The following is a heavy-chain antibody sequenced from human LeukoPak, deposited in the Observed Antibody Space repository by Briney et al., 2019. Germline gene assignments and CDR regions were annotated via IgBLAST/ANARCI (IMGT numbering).Heavy chain of an antibody. D-gene: IGHD3-10*01. CDR2: IGLSGGNT. CDR3: AKVSLYGSGNSYFDY. V-gene: IGHV3-23*01. Sequence: GGSLRLSCAASGFTFSHYAMTWVRQAPGKGLEWVSIIGLSGGNTYYADSVKGRFTISRDNSKDTLSLQMNSLRAEDTAVYYCAKVSLYGSGNSYFDYWGQGTLVTVSS. J-gene: IGHJ4*02. CDR1: GFTFSHYA.